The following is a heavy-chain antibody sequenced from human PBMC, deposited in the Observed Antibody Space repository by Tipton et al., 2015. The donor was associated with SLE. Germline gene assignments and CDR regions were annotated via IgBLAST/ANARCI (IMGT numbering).Heavy chain of an antibody. Sequence: TLSLTCTVTGGSISRGAYYWSWLRQPAGKGLEWIGRIYTSGSTNYHPSLKSRVTISVDTSKNQFSLKLSSVTAADTAVYYCARGRGGASSDYWGQGTLVTVSS. CDR3: ARGRGGASSDY. CDR2: IYTSGST. CDR1: GGSISRGAYY. J-gene: IGHJ4*02. D-gene: IGHD1-26*01. V-gene: IGHV4-61*02.